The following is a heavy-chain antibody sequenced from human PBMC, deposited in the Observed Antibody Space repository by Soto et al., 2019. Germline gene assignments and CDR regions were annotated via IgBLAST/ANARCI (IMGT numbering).Heavy chain of an antibody. J-gene: IGHJ5*02. CDR2: IYYSGST. CDR1: GGSISSGDYY. D-gene: IGHD1-26*01. CDR3: ARAWGGSYRLSDDRWFDP. Sequence: PSETLSLTCTVSGGSISSGDYYWSWIRQPPGKGLEWIGYIYYSGSTYYNPSLKSRVTISVDTSKNQFSLKLSSVTAADTAVYYCARAWGGSYRLSDDRWFDPWGQGTLVTVSS. V-gene: IGHV4-30-4*01.